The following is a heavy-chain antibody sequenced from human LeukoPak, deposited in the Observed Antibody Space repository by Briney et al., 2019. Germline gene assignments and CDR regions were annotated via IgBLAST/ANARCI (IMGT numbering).Heavy chain of an antibody. Sequence: SQTLSLTCTVSGGSISSGDYYWSWIRQPPGKGLEWIGYIYYSGSTYYNPSLKSRVTISVDTSKNQFSLKLSSVTAADTAVYYCARAIMVRGVAGAFDIWGQGTMVTVSS. J-gene: IGHJ3*02. V-gene: IGHV4-30-4*08. CDR1: GGSISSGDYY. D-gene: IGHD3-10*01. CDR3: ARAIMVRGVAGAFDI. CDR2: IYYSGST.